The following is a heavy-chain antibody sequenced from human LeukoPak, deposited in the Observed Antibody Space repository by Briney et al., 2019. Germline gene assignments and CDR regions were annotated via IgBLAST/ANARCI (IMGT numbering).Heavy chain of an antibody. J-gene: IGHJ4*02. CDR1: GYTFTNHY. Sequence: GASVKVSCKASGYTFTNHYIHWVRQAPGQGLEWMGIINPSGGSTNYAQKFQGRVTMTKDTSTITVYLALSSLTSEDTAVYYCARGLMAGSTALFDLWGQGTLVTVSS. D-gene: IGHD5-24*01. CDR3: ARGLMAGSTALFDL. V-gene: IGHV1-46*01. CDR2: INPSGGST.